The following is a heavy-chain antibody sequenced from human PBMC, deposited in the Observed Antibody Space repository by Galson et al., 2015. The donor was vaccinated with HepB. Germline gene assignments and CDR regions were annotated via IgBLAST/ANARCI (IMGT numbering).Heavy chain of an antibody. CDR3: ARGGNRGGATTVDY. CDR2: TIGGSGGST. Sequence: SLRLSCAASGFIFTSYAMARVRQAPGKGLEWVSTTIGGSGGSTYYADSVKGRFTISRDNSKNTLFLQMDTLRAEDTAVYYCARGGNRGGATTVDYWGQGTLVTVSS. D-gene: IGHD1-26*01. J-gene: IGHJ4*02. V-gene: IGHV3-23*01. CDR1: GFIFTSYA.